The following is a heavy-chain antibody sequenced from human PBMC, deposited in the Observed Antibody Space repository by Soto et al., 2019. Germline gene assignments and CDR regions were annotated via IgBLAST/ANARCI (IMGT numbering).Heavy chain of an antibody. Sequence: QVQLVESGGAVVQPGKSLRLSCAASGFTFSSYGMYWIRQAPGKGLEWVAAISYDGSNKFHADSVKGRFTISRDNSQNTLYLQMNSLSTEETAVYYCAKDIARYTYGACDNWGQGALVTVSS. D-gene: IGHD5-18*01. CDR2: ISYDGSNK. J-gene: IGHJ4*02. V-gene: IGHV3-30*18. CDR3: AKDIARYTYGACDN. CDR1: GFTFSSYG.